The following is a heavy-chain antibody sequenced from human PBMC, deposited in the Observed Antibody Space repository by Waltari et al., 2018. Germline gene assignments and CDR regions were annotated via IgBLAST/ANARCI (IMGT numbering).Heavy chain of an antibody. V-gene: IGHV4-38-2*02. J-gene: IGHJ5*02. CDR1: GYSLSSGYY. Sequence: QVQLQESGPGLVKPSETLSLTCAVSGYSLSSGYYWGWIRQPPGKGLEWIGSIYHSGSTYYNPSLKSRVTISVDTSKNQFSLKLSSVTAADTAVYYCAREGDIVVVVAAHNWFDPWGQGTLVTVSS. CDR3: AREGDIVVVVAAHNWFDP. D-gene: IGHD2-15*01. CDR2: IYHSGST.